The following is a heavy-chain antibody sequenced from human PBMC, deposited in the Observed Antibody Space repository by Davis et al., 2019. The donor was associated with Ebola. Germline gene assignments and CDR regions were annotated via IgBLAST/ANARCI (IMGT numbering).Heavy chain of an antibody. V-gene: IGHV3-74*01. D-gene: IGHD3-3*01. CDR1: GFTFSNYW. CDR2: INRDESGT. Sequence: HTGGSLRLSCAASGFTFSNYWMHWVRQAPGKGLVWVSRINRDESGTTYADSVKGRFTISRDNAKNMLYLQMDSLRVEDTAVYYCARRSRGLRFLEWLSTFDYWGQGTLVTVSS. J-gene: IGHJ4*02. CDR3: ARRSRGLRFLEWLSTFDY.